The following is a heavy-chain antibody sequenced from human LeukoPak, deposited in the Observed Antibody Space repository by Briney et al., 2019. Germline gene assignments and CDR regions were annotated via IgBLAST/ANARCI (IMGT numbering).Heavy chain of an antibody. D-gene: IGHD3-16*01. CDR3: TRSGFGGGVHFDY. CDR2: MNPNSGDT. CDR1: GYTFTNYD. V-gene: IGHV1-8*01. J-gene: IGHJ4*02. Sequence: SVKVSCKASGYTFTNYDINWVRQAAGQGPEWMGWMNPNSGDTDYVEKFRGRVTMTRDTSMNTAYMELSSLRSDDTAVYYCTRSGFGGGVHFDYWGQGTPVTVSS.